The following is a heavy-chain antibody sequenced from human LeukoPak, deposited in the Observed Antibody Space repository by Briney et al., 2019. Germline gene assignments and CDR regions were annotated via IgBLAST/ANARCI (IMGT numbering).Heavy chain of an antibody. CDR2: INHSGGT. D-gene: IGHD2-15*01. J-gene: IGHJ4*02. CDR3: AYFTPYCSGGSCYSVGGLMRDY. CDR1: GGSFSGFS. Sequence: SETLSPTCAVYGGSFSGFSWTWIRQPPGKGLEWIGEINHSGGTNHNPSLMSRVIMSVDTSKNQFSLKVSSVTAADTAVYYCAYFTPYCSGGSCYSVGGLMRDYWGQGTLVTVSS. V-gene: IGHV4-34*01.